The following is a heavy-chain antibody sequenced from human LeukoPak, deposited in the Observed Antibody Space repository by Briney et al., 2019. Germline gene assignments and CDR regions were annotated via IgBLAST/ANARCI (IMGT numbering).Heavy chain of an antibody. Sequence: PGGSLRLSCVASGFTFNNYAMHWVRQAPGKGLEWVGFIRSKAYGGTTEYAASVKGRFTISRDDSKSIAYLQMNSLKTEDTAVYYCTRDEAPDYHWGQGTLVTVSS. CDR2: IRSKAYGGTT. J-gene: IGHJ5*02. V-gene: IGHV3-49*04. CDR1: GFTFNNYA. D-gene: IGHD3-3*01. CDR3: TRDEAPDYH.